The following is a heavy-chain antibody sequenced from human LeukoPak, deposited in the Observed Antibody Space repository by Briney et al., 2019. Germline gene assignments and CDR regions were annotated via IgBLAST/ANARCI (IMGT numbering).Heavy chain of an antibody. Sequence: SETLSLTCAVYGGSFSGYYWSWIRQPPGKGLEWIGEINHSGSTNYNPSLKSRVTISVDTSKNQFSLKLSSVTAADTAVYYCARESFTYDYVWGSYRHTLYYFDYWGQGTLVTVSS. CDR1: GGSFSGYY. CDR3: ARESFTYDYVWGSYRHTLYYFDY. D-gene: IGHD3-16*02. CDR2: INHSGST. J-gene: IGHJ4*02. V-gene: IGHV4-34*01.